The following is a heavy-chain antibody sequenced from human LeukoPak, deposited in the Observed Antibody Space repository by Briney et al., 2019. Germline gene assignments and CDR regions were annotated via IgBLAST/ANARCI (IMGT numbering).Heavy chain of an antibody. CDR2: INPSGGST. D-gene: IGHD3-22*01. Sequence: ASVKVSCKASGYTFTGYYMHWVPQAPGQGLEWMGIINPSGGSTSYAQKFQGRVTMTRDTSTSTVYMELSSLRSEDTAVYYCARDDGPPMWYYDSSGYPTDALDIWGQGTMVTVSS. CDR1: GYTFTGYY. V-gene: IGHV1-46*01. CDR3: ARDDGPPMWYYDSSGYPTDALDI. J-gene: IGHJ3*02.